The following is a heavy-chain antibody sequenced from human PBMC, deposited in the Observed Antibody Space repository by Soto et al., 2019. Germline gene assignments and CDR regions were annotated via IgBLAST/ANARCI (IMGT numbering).Heavy chain of an antibody. CDR2: IHYSGST. J-gene: IGHJ5*02. CDR3: ATGRFSAMIRGVIMFDP. V-gene: IGHV4-59*01. D-gene: IGHD3-10*01. CDR1: GGSISSYY. Sequence: SETLSLTCTVSGGSISSYYWNWIRQPPGKGLEWIGYIHYSGSTNYNPSLKSRVTISVDTSNNQFSLKLSSVTAADTAVYHCATGRFSAMIRGVIMFDPWGQGTLVTVSS.